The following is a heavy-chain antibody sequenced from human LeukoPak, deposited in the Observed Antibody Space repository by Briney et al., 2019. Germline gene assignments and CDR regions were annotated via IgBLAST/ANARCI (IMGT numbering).Heavy chain of an antibody. V-gene: IGHV3-20*04. Sequence: GGSLRLSCAASGFTFDDYGMSWVRQAPGKGLEWVSGINWNGGSTGYADSVKGRFTISRDNAKNSLYLQMNSLRAEDTALYYCARAVCSSTSCPSGYWGQGTLVTVSS. CDR2: INWNGGST. CDR1: GFTFDDYG. CDR3: ARAVCSSTSCPSGY. J-gene: IGHJ4*02. D-gene: IGHD2-2*01.